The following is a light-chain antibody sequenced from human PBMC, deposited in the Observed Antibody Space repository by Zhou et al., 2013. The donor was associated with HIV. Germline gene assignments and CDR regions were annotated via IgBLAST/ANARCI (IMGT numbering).Light chain of an antibody. CDR1: QSLLHQNGYNY. CDR3: MQALQTPFT. Sequence: DVVMTQSPLSLPVTLGQPASISCKSTQSLLHQNGYNYLDWYLQKPGQSPQLLIYELSNRFSGVADRFSGSGSGTDFTLTISRVEAEDVGVYYCMQALQTPFTFGPGTTVEIK. J-gene: IGKJ3*01. CDR2: ELS. V-gene: IGKV2-28*01.